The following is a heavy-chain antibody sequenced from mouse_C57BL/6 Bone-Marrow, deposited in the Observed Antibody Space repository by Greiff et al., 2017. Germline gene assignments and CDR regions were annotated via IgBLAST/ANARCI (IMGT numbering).Heavy chain of an antibody. D-gene: IGHD2-5*01. CDR1: GYTFTSYC. Sequence: QVQLQQSGAELVKPGASVKMSCKASGYTFTSYCISWVKQRPGQGLEWIGDIYPGSGSTNCNEKFTSKATLTVDTSSSTAYKQLSILTSEDSAVYDCARPYYSNYWYFDVWGTGTTVTVSA. V-gene: IGHV1-55*01. J-gene: IGHJ1*03. CDR3: ARPYYSNYWYFDV. CDR2: IYPGSGST.